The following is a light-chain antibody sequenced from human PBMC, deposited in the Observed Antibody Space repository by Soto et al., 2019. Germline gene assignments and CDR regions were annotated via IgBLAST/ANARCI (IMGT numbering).Light chain of an antibody. CDR1: QSVSSY. CDR3: QQRSDWPPVT. J-gene: IGKJ4*01. CDR2: DAS. V-gene: IGKV3-11*01. Sequence: EIVLTQSPATLSLSPGERATLSCRASQSVSSYLVWYQQKPGQAPSLLIYDASNRATGIPARFSGSGSGADFTLTISSLEAEDFAIYYCQQRSDWPPVTFGGGTKVEIK.